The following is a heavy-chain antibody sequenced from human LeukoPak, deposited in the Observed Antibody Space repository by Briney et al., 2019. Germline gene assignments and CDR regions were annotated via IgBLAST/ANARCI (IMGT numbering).Heavy chain of an antibody. CDR2: IYYSGST. Sequence: KPSETLSLTCTVSGGSISSYYWSWIRQPPGKGLEWIGYIYYSGSTNYNPSLKSRVTISVDTSKNQFSLKLSSVTAADTAVYYCARGSDHGDYGWYFDLWGRGTLVTVSS. V-gene: IGHV4-59*01. J-gene: IGHJ2*01. CDR3: ARGSDHGDYGWYFDL. D-gene: IGHD4-17*01. CDR1: GGSISSYY.